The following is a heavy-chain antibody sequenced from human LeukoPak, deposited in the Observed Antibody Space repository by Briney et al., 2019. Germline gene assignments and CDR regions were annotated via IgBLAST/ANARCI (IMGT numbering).Heavy chain of an antibody. D-gene: IGHD3-10*01. CDR1: GGSISSGGYS. J-gene: IGHJ4*02. CDR3: ARATFGEPYFDY. V-gene: IGHV4-30-2*01. Sequence: SQTLSLTCAVSGGSISSGGYSWNWIRQPPGKGLEWIGYIYHSGSTYYNPSLKSRVTISVDRSKNQFSLKLSSVTAADTAVYYCARATFGEPYFDYWGQGTLVTVSS. CDR2: IYHSGST.